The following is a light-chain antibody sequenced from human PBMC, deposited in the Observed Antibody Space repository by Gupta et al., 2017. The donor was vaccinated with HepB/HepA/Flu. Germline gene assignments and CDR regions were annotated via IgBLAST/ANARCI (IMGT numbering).Light chain of an antibody. CDR3: QQASSFPLT. CDR1: HGIRRW. CDR2: GAT. J-gene: IGKJ4*01. Sequence: DIQLIQSPSSVSASVGDTVTITCRASHGIRRWLAWYQQKPGKAPKPLIYGATSLHSGVPPRFGGSGSGTDFSLTISNLQPEDSATYYCQQASSFPLTFGGGTKVELK. V-gene: IGKV1-12*01.